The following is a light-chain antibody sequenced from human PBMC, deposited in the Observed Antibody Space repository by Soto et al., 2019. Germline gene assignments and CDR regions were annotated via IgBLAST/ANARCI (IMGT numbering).Light chain of an antibody. Sequence: AIQLTQSPSSWSASVGDIVTITCRASQDIRGALAWYQQKPGKAPKILIYDVSTLESGVPSRFSGSSSGTDFTLTISSLQPVDFATYYCQQFNSYPITFGQGTRLEIK. V-gene: IGKV1-13*02. CDR2: DVS. CDR1: QDIRGA. J-gene: IGKJ5*01. CDR3: QQFNSYPIT.